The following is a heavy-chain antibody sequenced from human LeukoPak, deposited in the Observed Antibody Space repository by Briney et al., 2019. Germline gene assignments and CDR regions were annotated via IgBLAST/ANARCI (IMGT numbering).Heavy chain of an antibody. CDR3: AKVEDGSGYYAFDS. J-gene: IGHJ4*02. Sequence: GGSLRLSCAASGFSFSSYWMTWVRQAPGKGLEWVANIKEDGSDKYYVDSVMGRFTISRDNSKNTLYLHMNSLRAEDTAVFYCAKVEDGSGYYAFDSWGQGTLVTVSS. D-gene: IGHD3-22*01. V-gene: IGHV3-7*05. CDR1: GFSFSSYW. CDR2: IKEDGSDK.